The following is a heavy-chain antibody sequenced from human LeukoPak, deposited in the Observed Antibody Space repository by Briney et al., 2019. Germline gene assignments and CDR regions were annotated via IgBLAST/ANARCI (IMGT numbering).Heavy chain of an antibody. J-gene: IGHJ3*02. Sequence: SETLSLTCTVSGGSISSYYWSWIRQPPGKGLEWIGNIYYSGSTNYNPSLRSRVTISVDTSKNQFSLKLSSVTAADTAVYYCARRNILTEGEAFDIWGQGTMVTVSS. D-gene: IGHD3-9*01. CDR3: ARRNILTEGEAFDI. CDR1: GGSISSYY. CDR2: IYYSGST. V-gene: IGHV4-59*08.